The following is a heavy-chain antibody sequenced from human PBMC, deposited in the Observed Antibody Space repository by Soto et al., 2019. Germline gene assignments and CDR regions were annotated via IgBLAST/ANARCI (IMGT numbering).Heavy chain of an antibody. D-gene: IGHD4-17*01. J-gene: IGHJ3*02. CDR1: GGSFSGYY. Sequence: SETLSLTCAVYGGSFSGYYWSWIRQPPGKGLEWIGEINHSGSTNYNPSLKSRVTISVDTPKNQLSLKLSSVTAADTAVYYCASLDYGNAFDIWGQGTMVTVSS. CDR2: INHSGST. V-gene: IGHV4-34*01. CDR3: ASLDYGNAFDI.